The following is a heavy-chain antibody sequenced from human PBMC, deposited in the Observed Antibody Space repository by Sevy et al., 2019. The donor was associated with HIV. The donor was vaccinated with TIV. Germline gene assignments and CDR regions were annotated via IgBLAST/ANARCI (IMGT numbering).Heavy chain of an antibody. V-gene: IGHV4-34*01. CDR2: RNHSGST. J-gene: IGHJ5*02. CDR3: ARSPPIVVVPGAPSWFDP. D-gene: IGHD2-2*01. Sequence: SETLSLTCAVHGGSFSGYYWNWIRRPPGKGLEWIGVRNHSGSTNYNPSLKSRVTISVDTSKNQFSLKLSSVTAADTAVYYCARSPPIVVVPGAPSWFDPWGQGTLVTVSS. CDR1: GGSFSGYY.